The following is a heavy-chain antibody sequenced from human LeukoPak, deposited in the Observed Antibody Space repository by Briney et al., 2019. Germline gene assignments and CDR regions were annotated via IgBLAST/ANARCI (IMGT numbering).Heavy chain of an antibody. Sequence: SETLSLTCTVSGGSISSSGYYWGWIRQPPGKGLEWIGSIYYSGSTYYNPSLKSRVTISVDTSKNQFSLKLSSVTAADTAVYYCARRPLHCSSTSCYEDSFDYWGQGTLVTVSS. J-gene: IGHJ4*02. CDR1: GGSISSSGYY. D-gene: IGHD2-2*01. CDR3: ARRPLHCSSTSCYEDSFDY. CDR2: IYYSGST. V-gene: IGHV4-39*01.